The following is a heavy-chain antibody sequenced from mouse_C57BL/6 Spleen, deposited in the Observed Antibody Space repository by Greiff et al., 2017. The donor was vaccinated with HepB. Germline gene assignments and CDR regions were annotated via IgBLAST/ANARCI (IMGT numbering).Heavy chain of an antibody. Sequence: QVQLQQPGAELVKPGASVKISCKASGYAFSSSWMNWVKQRPGKGLEWIGRIYPGDGDTNYNGKFKGKATLTADKSSSTAYMQLSSLTSEDSAVYFCARQTGYYAMDYWGQGTSVTVSS. CDR1: GYAFSSSW. D-gene: IGHD4-1*01. J-gene: IGHJ4*01. CDR3: ARQTGYYAMDY. CDR2: IYPGDGDT. V-gene: IGHV1-82*01.